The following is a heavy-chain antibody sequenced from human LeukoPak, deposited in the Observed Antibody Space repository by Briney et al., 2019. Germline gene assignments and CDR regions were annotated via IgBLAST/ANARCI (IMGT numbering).Heavy chain of an antibody. J-gene: IGHJ4*02. CDR3: ATDRDNSDWQKRFDS. V-gene: IGHV3-7*01. CDR2: INQDGSEI. CDR1: GFTLSTYW. Sequence: GGSLRLSCAASGFTLSTYWMNWYRQAPGKGLEWVGNINQDGSEINYVDSVRGRFTISRDNAKNSLHLQMNSLRAEDTAVYYCATDRDNSDWQKRFDSWGQGTLVTVSS. D-gene: IGHD2-21*02.